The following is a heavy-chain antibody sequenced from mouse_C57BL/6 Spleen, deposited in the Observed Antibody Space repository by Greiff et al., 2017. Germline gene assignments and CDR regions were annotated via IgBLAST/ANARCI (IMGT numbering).Heavy chain of an antibody. V-gene: IGHV3-6*01. CDR2: ISYDGSN. J-gene: IGHJ3*01. CDR1: GYSITSGYY. D-gene: IGHD2-5*01. Sequence: ESGPGLVKPSQSLSLTCSVTGYSITSGYYWNWIRQFPGNKLEWMGYISYDGSNNYNPSLKNRISITRDTSKNQFFLKLNSVTTEDTATYYCAREGAYYSNHGGFAYWGQGTLVTVSA. CDR3: AREGAYYSNHGGFAY.